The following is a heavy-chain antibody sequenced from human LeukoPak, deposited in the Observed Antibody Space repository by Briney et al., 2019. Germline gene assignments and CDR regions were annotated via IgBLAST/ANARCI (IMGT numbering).Heavy chain of an antibody. J-gene: IGHJ4*02. CDR1: GFTFSSSD. Sequence: GESLRLSSAASGFTFSSSDMHWVRQAPGKGLEWVAVISYDATNKYYADSVKGRFTLSRDNSKNTLYLQTNTLRDEDTAVYYCAKASSNYFYYFEYWGQGTLVTVSS. CDR3: AKASSNYFYYFEY. D-gene: IGHD2/OR15-2a*01. V-gene: IGHV3-30*18. CDR2: ISYDATNK.